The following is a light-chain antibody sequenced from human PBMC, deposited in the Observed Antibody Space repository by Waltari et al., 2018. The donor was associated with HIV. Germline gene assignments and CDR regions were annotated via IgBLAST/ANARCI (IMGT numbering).Light chain of an antibody. CDR1: QSVSGSQ. V-gene: IGKV3-20*01. CDR3: QQYGDSPLYI. J-gene: IGKJ2*01. Sequence: ELVLTQSPDILSLSPGERAVLSCRASQSVSGSQLACDQQRPGQGPRILIYGASKRATGIPDRFSGSGSGTDYTLTISGLEPEDFAVYYCQQYGDSPLYIFGQGTNLEI. CDR2: GAS.